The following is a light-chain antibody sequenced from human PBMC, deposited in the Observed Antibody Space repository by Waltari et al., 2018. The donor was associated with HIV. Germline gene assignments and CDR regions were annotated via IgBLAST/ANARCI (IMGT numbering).Light chain of an antibody. V-gene: IGKV1D-12*01. CDR2: GAS. Sequence: DIQMTQFPSSVSASVGDRVTMTCRATQGIANWVAWYQQKPGKAPKLLIHGASILQDGVPSRFSGSGSGTIFTLTIKTLQPEDFATYFCQQTNSFPITFGQGTRLDSK. J-gene: IGKJ5*01. CDR3: QQTNSFPIT. CDR1: QGIANW.